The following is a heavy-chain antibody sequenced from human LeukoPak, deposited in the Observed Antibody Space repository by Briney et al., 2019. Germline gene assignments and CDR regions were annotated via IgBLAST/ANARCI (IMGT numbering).Heavy chain of an antibody. J-gene: IGHJ3*02. CDR1: GGSISSSSYY. D-gene: IGHD2-15*01. CDR2: IYYSGST. V-gene: IGHV4-39*07. CDR3: ASTAVVVAATSDAFDI. Sequence: PSETLSLTCTVSGGSISSSSYYWGWIRQPPGKGLEWIGSIYYSGSTYYNPSLKSRVTISVDTSKNQFSLKLSSVTAADTAVYYCASTAVVVAATSDAFDIWGQGTMVTVSS.